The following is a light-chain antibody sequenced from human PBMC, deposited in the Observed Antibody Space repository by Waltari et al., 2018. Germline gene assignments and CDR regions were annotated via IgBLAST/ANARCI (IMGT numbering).Light chain of an antibody. CDR1: SRDSGGYEC. CDR2: AVR. Sequence: SALTQPDSVSGSPGQSITISCSGFSRDSGGYECVSWDQQDPGQAAKVSIYAVRNPPSGVSTRFSGSKSGSSASLAISGLQAEDEADYYCSSFTGSTTGIFGGGTKLTVL. CDR3: SSFTGSTTGI. V-gene: IGLV2-14*01. J-gene: IGLJ2*01.